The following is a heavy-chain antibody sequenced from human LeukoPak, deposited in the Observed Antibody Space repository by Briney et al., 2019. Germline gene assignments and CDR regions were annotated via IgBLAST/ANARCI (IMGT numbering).Heavy chain of an antibody. CDR1: GGSISSGGYY. D-gene: IGHD1-26*01. V-gene: IGHV4-30-2*01. CDR3: ARAPGGWDYYYYMDV. Sequence: SETLSLTCTVSGGSISSGGYYWSWIRQPPGKGLEWIGYIYHSGSTYYNPSLKSRVTISVDRSKNQFSLKLSSVTAADTAVYYCARAPGGWDYYYYMDVWGKGTTVTVSS. J-gene: IGHJ6*03. CDR2: IYHSGST.